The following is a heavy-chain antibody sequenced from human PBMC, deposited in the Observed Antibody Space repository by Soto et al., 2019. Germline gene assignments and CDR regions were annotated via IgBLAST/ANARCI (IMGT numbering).Heavy chain of an antibody. CDR3: AKSPRLYCGGDCYSLRWGWYFDL. CDR2: ISGSGGST. J-gene: IGHJ2*01. CDR1: GFTFSSYA. Sequence: EVQLLESGGGLVQPGGSLRLSCAASGFTFSSYAMSWVRQAPGKGLEWVSAISGSGGSTYYADSVKGRFTISRDNSKHTLYLQMNSLRAEDTAVYYCAKSPRLYCGGDCYSLRWGWYFDLWGRGTLVTVSS. V-gene: IGHV3-23*01. D-gene: IGHD2-21*02.